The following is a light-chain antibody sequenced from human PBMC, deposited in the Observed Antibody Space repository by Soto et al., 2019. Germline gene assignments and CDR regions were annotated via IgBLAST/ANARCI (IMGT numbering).Light chain of an antibody. J-gene: IGKJ4*01. CDR3: QQSYSIPLT. V-gene: IGKV1-39*01. Sequence: DIQMTQSPSSLSASIGDRVTITCRASQSISINLNWYQQRPGKAPKLLIYTTSTLQSGVPSRFSGSGSGTDFTLTVSSLQPEDFVTYYCQQSYSIPLTFGGGTKVEIK. CDR1: QSISIN. CDR2: TTS.